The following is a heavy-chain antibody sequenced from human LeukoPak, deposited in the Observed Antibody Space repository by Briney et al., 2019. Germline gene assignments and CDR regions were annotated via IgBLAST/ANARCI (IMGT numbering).Heavy chain of an antibody. D-gene: IGHD3-22*01. CDR2: IRYDGSNK. V-gene: IGHV3-30*02. CDR3: ARDDSLTY. CDR1: GFTFSTYG. J-gene: IGHJ4*02. Sequence: GGSLRLSCVAAGFTFSTYGMHWVRQAPGKGLEWVAFIRYDGSNKYYADSVKGRSTISRDNSKNTLYLQMNSLRAEDTAVYYCARDDSLTYWGQGTLVTVSS.